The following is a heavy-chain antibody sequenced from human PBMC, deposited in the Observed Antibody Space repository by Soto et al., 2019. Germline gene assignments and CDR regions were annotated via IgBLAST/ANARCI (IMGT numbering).Heavy chain of an antibody. CDR2: TIPIFGTA. CDR3: ARDLVPGAPDYFDY. V-gene: IGHV1-69*13. CDR1: GGTFSSYA. J-gene: IGHJ4*02. D-gene: IGHD3-10*01. Sequence: GASVKVSCKASGGTFSSYAISWVRQAPGQGLEWMGGTIPIFGTANYAQKFQGRVTITADESTSTAYMELNSLRAEDTAVYYCARDLVPGAPDYFDYWGQGTLVTVSS.